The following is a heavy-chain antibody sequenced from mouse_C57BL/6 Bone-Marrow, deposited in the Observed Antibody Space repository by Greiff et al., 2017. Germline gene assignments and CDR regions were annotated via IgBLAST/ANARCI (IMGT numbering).Heavy chain of an antibody. V-gene: IGHV1-64*01. CDR3: ASGDWSYAMDY. J-gene: IGHJ4*01. Sequence: VQLHQSGAELVKPGASVKLSCKASGYTFTSYWMHWVKQRPGQGLEWIGMIHPNSGSTNYNEKFKGKATLTVDKSSSTAYMQLSSLTSDDSAVYYCASGDWSYAMDYWGQGTSVTVSS. CDR2: IHPNSGST. D-gene: IGHD3-3*01. CDR1: GYTFTSYW.